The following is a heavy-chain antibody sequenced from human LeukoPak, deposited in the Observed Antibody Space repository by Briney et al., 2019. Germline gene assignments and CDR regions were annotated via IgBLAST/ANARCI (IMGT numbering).Heavy chain of an antibody. CDR1: GFSFSIYT. CDR3: ARDWGYYDSSDPVDY. J-gene: IGHJ4*02. Sequence: GGSLRLSCVTSGFSFSIYTLNWVRQAPGKGLEWVSGISDSSNYIYYADSVKGRFTISRDNAKNSLYLQMDSLRAEDTAVYYCARDWGYYDSSDPVDYWGQGTLVTVSS. CDR2: ISDSSNYI. V-gene: IGHV3-21*01. D-gene: IGHD3-22*01.